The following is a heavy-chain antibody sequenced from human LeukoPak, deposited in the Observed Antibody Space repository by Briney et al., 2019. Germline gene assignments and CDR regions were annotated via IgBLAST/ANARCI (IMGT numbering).Heavy chain of an antibody. CDR1: GYSFTSYE. D-gene: IGHD5-24*01. Sequence: GASVKVSCKASGYSFTSYEITWVRQAPGQGLEWMGWIGTYNGNTNYAQKLQGRVTMTTDTSTSTGYMELRSLRSDDTAVYYCARTRDGYNLWGQGTLVTVSS. V-gene: IGHV1-18*01. CDR3: ARTRDGYNL. CDR2: IGTYNGNT. J-gene: IGHJ4*02.